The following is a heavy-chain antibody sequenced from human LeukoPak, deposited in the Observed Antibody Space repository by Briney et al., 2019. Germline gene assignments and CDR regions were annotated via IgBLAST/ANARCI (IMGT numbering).Heavy chain of an antibody. CDR2: IRGIGPTT. CDR1: GFTFSDYY. V-gene: IGHV3-11*04. J-gene: IGHJ6*03. D-gene: IGHD3-16*01. CDR3: ARAGELRYMDV. Sequence: GGSLRLSCAASGFTFSDYYMSWIRQAPGKGLEWVSTIRGIGPTTYYADSLKGRFTISRDNAKNSLFLQMSSLRADDTAIYYCARAGELRYMDVWGKGTAVTVSS.